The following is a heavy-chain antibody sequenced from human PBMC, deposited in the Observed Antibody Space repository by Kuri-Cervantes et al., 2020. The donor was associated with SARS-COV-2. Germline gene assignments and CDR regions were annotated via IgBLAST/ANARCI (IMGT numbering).Heavy chain of an antibody. CDR1: GGSIISGSYY. Sequence: SEPLSLTCTVSGGSIISGSYYGSWIRQPAGKGLEWIGRIYTSGSTNYNPSLKSRVTISVDTSKNQFSLKLSSVTAADTAVYYCTGGDSSSWYVASDFDYWGQGTLVTVSS. J-gene: IGHJ4*02. V-gene: IGHV4-61*02. CDR3: TGGDSSSWYVASDFDY. D-gene: IGHD6-13*01. CDR2: IYTSGST.